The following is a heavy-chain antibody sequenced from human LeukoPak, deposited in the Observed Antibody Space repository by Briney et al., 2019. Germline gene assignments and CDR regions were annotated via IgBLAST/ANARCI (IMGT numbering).Heavy chain of an antibody. V-gene: IGHV4-59*01. CDR2: IYYSGST. J-gene: IGHJ4*02. D-gene: IGHD6-13*01. CDR1: GGSISSYY. Sequence: PSETLSLTCTVSGGSISSYYWSWIRQPPGKGLEWIGYIYYSGSTNYNPSLKSRVTISVDTSKNQFSLKLTSVTAADTAVYYCASGSADAAAGAYWGQGTLVTVSP. CDR3: ASGSADAAAGAY.